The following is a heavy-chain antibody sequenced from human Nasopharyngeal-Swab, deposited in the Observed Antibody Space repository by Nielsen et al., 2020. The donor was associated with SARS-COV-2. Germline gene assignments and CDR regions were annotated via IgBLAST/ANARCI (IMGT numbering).Heavy chain of an antibody. J-gene: IGHJ4*02. CDR1: GGSISSSSYY. Sequence: SETLSLTCTVSGGSISSSSYYWGWIRQPPGKGLEWIGSIYYNGSTYYNPSLKSRVTISVDTSKNQFSLKLSSVAAADTAVYYCARGNSSSWYMYYFDYWGQGTLVTVSS. D-gene: IGHD6-13*01. CDR2: IYYNGST. V-gene: IGHV4-39*01. CDR3: ARGNSSSWYMYYFDY.